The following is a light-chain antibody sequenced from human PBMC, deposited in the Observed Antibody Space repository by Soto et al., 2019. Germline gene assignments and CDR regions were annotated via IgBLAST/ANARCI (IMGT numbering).Light chain of an antibody. J-gene: IGKJ4*01. CDR3: QKYNGARALA. CDR2: DAS. V-gene: IGKV1-27*01. CDR1: QPISNY. Sequence: DIQMTQSPSSLSASVGDRVTITCRATQPISNYLAWYQQRPGKVPKLLIYDASALQSGVPSRFSGSGSGTEFTLTISSLQPEDVATYYCQKYNGARALACGGGTTVHLK.